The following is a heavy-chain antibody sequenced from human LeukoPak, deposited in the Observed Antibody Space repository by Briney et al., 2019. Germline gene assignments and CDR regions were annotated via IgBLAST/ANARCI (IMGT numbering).Heavy chain of an antibody. V-gene: IGHV1-46*01. D-gene: IGHD2-15*01. CDR1: GYTFTSCY. J-gene: IGHJ5*02. CDR3: ARDLLGYCSGGSCYPGISNWFDP. Sequence: ASVKVSCKASGYTFTSCYMHWVRQTPGQGLEWMGIINPSGGSTSYAQKFQGRVTMTRDTSTSTVYMELSSLRSEDTAVYYCARDLLGYCSGGSCYPGISNWFDPWGQGTLVTVSS. CDR2: INPSGGST.